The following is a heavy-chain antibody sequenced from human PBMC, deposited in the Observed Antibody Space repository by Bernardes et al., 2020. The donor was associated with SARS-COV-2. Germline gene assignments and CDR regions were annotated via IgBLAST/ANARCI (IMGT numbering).Heavy chain of an antibody. V-gene: IGHV1-8*01. J-gene: IGHJ2*01. CDR1: GYTFTSYY. CDR3: ARGDCSGDRCYDWYYDL. D-gene: IGHD2-15*01. Sequence: ASVKVSCKASGYTFTSYYINWVRQATGQGLEWMGCMNPNSGNTGYAQKFHDRVTMTRNTSINTAYMELSRLRSEDTAVYYCARGDCSGDRCYDWYYDLWGRGTLVNVSS. CDR2: MNPNSGNT.